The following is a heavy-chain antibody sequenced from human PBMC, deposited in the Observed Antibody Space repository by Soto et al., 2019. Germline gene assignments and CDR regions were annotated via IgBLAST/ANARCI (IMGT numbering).Heavy chain of an antibody. CDR1: GFTFTSSA. CDR2: IVVGSGNT. J-gene: IGHJ4*02. D-gene: IGHD3-22*01. CDR3: AAVPYYYDSSAYYLDY. Sequence: MQLVQSGPEVKKPGTSVKVSCKASGFTFTSSAGQWVRQARGQRLEWLGWIVVGSGNTNYAQKFQDRVNITRDISTSTAYMQLSSLRSEETDVYYCAAVPYYYDSSAYYLDYWGQGTLVTVSS. V-gene: IGHV1-58*01.